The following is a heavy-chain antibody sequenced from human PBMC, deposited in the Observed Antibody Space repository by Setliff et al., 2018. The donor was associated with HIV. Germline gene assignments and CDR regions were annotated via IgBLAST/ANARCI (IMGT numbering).Heavy chain of an antibody. CDR3: ARKENYNFWSGYYSNWFDP. J-gene: IGHJ5*02. Sequence: SVKVSCKASGGTFSSYAISWVRQAPGQGLEWMGGIIPIFGTANYAQKFQGRVTITADESTSTAYMELSSLRSEDTAVYYCARKENYNFWSGYYSNWFDPWGQGTLVTVSS. D-gene: IGHD3-3*01. V-gene: IGHV1-69*13. CDR2: IIPIFGTA. CDR1: GGTFSSYA.